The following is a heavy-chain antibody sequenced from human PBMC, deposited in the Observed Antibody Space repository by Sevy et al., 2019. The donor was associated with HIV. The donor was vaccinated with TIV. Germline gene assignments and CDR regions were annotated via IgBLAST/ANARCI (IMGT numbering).Heavy chain of an antibody. J-gene: IGHJ5*02. Sequence: ASVKVSCKTSGGTFSSYAISWVRQAPGQGLEWMGGIIPIFGTANYAQKFQGRVTITADESTSTAYMDLSSLRSEDTVVYYCARGSGSKTWFDPWGQGTLVTVSS. CDR3: ARGSGSKTWFDP. CDR2: IIPIFGTA. V-gene: IGHV1-69*13. D-gene: IGHD5-12*01. CDR1: GGTFSSYA.